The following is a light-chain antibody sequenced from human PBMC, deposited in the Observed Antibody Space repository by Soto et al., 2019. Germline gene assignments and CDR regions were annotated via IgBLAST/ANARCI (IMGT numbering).Light chain of an antibody. J-gene: IGKJ1*01. CDR3: QQYYTWPRT. CDR2: GAS. Sequence: EIVMTQSPGTLSVSPGEGATLSCRASQSVSTNLAWYQQKPDQAPRLLIYGASTTATGMPARFSGSGSGTEFTLTISRLQSEDFAVYYCQQYYTWPRTFGQGTRVEI. CDR1: QSVSTN. V-gene: IGKV3-15*01.